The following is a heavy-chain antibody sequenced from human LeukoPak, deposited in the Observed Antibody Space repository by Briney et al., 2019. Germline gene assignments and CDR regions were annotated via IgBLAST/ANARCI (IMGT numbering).Heavy chain of an antibody. CDR1: GGSFTDYF. J-gene: IGHJ4*02. Sequence: SETLSLTCTVFGGSFTDYFWTWIRHSPGKGLEWIGEINDYTGDTNYNPSLNSRVSISLEKSKNQFSLELRSVTAADTAVYYCARAPSGCGGICPFDWWGQGNLVTVSS. CDR3: ARAPSGCGGICPFDW. CDR2: INDYTGDT. D-gene: IGHD2-15*01. V-gene: IGHV4-34*01.